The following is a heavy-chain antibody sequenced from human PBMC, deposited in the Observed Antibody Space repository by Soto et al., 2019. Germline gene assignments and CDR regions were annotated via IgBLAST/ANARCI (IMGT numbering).Heavy chain of an antibody. D-gene: IGHD6-13*01. CDR1: GFTFSSYG. CDR3: AKGGIADYFDY. CDR2: ISYDGSNK. J-gene: IGHJ4*02. Sequence: QVQLVESGGGVVQPGRSLRLSCAASGFTFSSYGMHWVRQAPGKGLEWVAVISYDGSNKYYADSVKGRFTISRDNSKNTLYLQMNSLRAEDTAVYYCAKGGIADYFDYWGQGTLVTVSS. V-gene: IGHV3-30*18.